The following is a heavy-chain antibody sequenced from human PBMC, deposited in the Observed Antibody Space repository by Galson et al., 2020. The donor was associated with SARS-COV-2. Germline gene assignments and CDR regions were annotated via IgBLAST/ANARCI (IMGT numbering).Heavy chain of an antibody. V-gene: IGHV4-59*01. Sequence: SETLSLTCTVSGGSMSGFYWNWIRQSPGEGLEWIAFISSAGRTNYNPSLNSRVTISLDTSENHFSLKLTSVTTADTAVYYCARLNPTKYEGSGYYPCDVWGQGTMVTVSS. CDR3: ARLNPTKYEGSGYYPCDV. J-gene: IGHJ3*01. CDR1: GGSMSGFY. CDR2: ISSAGRT. D-gene: IGHD3-22*01.